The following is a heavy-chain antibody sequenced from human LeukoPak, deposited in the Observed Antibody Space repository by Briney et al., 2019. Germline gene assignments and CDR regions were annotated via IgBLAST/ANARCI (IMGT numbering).Heavy chain of an antibody. CDR2: INPNSGGT. J-gene: IGHJ6*03. CDR1: GYTFTGYY. D-gene: IGHD2-2*01. CDR3: ARVRGCSSTSCWEYMDV. Sequence: ASVKVSCKASGYTFTGYYMHWVRQALGQGLEWMGRINPNSGGTNYAQKFQGRVTMTRDTSISTAYMELSRLGSDDTAVYYCARVRGCSSTSCWEYMDVWGKGTTVTVSS. V-gene: IGHV1-2*06.